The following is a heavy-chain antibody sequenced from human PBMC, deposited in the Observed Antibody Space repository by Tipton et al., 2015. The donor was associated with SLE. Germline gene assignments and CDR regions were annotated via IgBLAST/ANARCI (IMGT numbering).Heavy chain of an antibody. J-gene: IGHJ4*02. V-gene: IGHV3-21*01. CDR2: ISTSSTFI. CDR3: AAQRGYGAFDY. D-gene: IGHD5-18*01. CDR1: GFTFTSYT. Sequence: SLRLSCAASGFTFTSYTMNWVRQAPGKGLEWVSSISTSSTFIYYGDSVRGRFTVSRDNAKNSLSLQMNSLRPEDTAVYYCAAQRGYGAFDYWGQGTLVTVSS.